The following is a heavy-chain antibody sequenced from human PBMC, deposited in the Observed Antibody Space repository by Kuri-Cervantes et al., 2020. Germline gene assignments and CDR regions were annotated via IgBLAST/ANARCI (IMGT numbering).Heavy chain of an antibody. Sequence: GGSLRLSCAASGFTFSSYSMNWVRQAPGKGLEWVSSISSSSSYIYYADSVKGRFTISRDNAKNTLYLQMNSLRAEDTAVYYCARDLMWFGELLYDNWFDPWGQGTLVTVSS. CDR3: ARDLMWFGELLYDNWFDP. D-gene: IGHD3-10*01. CDR1: GFTFSSYS. J-gene: IGHJ5*02. CDR2: ISSSSSYI. V-gene: IGHV3-21*01.